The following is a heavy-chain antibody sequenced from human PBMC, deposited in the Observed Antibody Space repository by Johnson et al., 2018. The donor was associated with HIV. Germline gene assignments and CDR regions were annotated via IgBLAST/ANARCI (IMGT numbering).Heavy chain of an antibody. J-gene: IGHJ3*02. CDR2: IYSGGST. CDR1: GFTVSSNY. D-gene: IGHD1-26*01. V-gene: IGHV3-66*02. Sequence: VQLVESGGGLVQPGGSLRLSCAASGFTVSSNYMSWVRQAPGKGLEWVSVIYSGGSTSYADSVKGRFTISRDNSKNTLYLQMNSRRAEDTAVYYCASPSGSSRLAFDIWGQGTMVTVSS. CDR3: ASPSGSSRLAFDI.